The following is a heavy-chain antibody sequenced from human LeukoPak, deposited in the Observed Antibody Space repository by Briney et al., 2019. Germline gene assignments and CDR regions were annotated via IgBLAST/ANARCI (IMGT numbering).Heavy chain of an antibody. CDR1: GFTFSSCF. D-gene: IGHD6-19*01. Sequence: GGSLRLSCAASGFTFSSCFMSWVRQAPGKGLEWVSAISSSGGSTDNADSVKGRFTISRDNSKDMLYLQMNSLRAEDTAVYYCARRTAGAKDVWGKGTTVTV. V-gene: IGHV3-23*01. J-gene: IGHJ6*03. CDR2: ISSSGGST. CDR3: ARRTAGAKDV.